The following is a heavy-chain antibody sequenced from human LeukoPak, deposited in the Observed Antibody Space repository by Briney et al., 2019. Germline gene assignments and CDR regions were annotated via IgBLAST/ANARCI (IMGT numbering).Heavy chain of an antibody. Sequence: GGSLRLSCAASGFTFSSYWMHWVRQAPGKGLVWVSRINTDGSITHYAGSVKGRFTISRDNAKNTLYLQMNSLRAEDTAVYYCARSAAGSAFDIWGQGTMVTVSS. CDR3: ARSAAGSAFDI. V-gene: IGHV3-74*01. CDR1: GFTFSSYW. CDR2: INTDGSIT. D-gene: IGHD6-13*01. J-gene: IGHJ3*02.